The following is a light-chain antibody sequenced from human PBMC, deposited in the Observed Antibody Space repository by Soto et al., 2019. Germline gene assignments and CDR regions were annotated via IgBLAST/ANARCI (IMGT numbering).Light chain of an antibody. CDR2: GAS. Sequence: EIVLTQSPGTLSLSPGEGATLSCRASQSVSSRWLVWYQQKPGQAPRLLIYGASSRATGIPDRFSGSGSGTAFTLTISRLEPEDVAVYYCQQYGSSPNTFGQGTKVEMK. CDR1: QSVSSRW. CDR3: QQYGSSPNT. V-gene: IGKV3-20*01. J-gene: IGKJ2*01.